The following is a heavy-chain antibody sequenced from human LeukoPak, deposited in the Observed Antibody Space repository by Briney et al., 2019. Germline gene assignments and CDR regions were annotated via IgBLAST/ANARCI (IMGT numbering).Heavy chain of an antibody. CDR1: GFTVSSNY. Sequence: PGGSLRLSCAASGFTVSSNYMSWVRQAPGKGLEWVANVNQDGSGKYYVDTVKGRFTISKDNAKNSLYLQMNSLRAEDTAVYYCTSATYGPAYWGQGTLVTVSS. CDR3: TSATYGPAY. CDR2: VNQDGSGK. V-gene: IGHV3-7*01. J-gene: IGHJ4*02. D-gene: IGHD3-16*01.